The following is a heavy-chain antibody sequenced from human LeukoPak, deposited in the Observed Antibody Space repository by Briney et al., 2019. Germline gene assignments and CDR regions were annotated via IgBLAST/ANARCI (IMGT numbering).Heavy chain of an antibody. CDR2: IIPIFGTA. D-gene: IGHD3-10*01. CDR3: ARDSSGYYYGSGSSGAFDI. V-gene: IGHV1-69*05. J-gene: IGHJ3*02. CDR1: GYTFTSYY. Sequence: ASVKVSCKASGYTFTSYYMHWVRQAPGQGLEWMGRIIPIFGTANYAQKFQGRVTITTDESTSTAYMELSSLRSEDTAVYYCARDSSGYYYGSGSSGAFDIWGQGTMVTVSS.